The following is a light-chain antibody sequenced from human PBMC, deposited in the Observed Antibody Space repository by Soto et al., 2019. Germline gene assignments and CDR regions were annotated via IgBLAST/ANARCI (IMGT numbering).Light chain of an antibody. CDR1: QSISGT. Sequence: EIFLTQSPDTLSLSPGERATLSCRASQSISGTLAWYQQKPGQAPRLLIYGASTRATSFPARFSGSGSGTDFTLTISSLQSEDFAVYYCQQYNNWPWTFGQGTKVDIK. V-gene: IGKV3-15*01. CDR3: QQYNNWPWT. J-gene: IGKJ1*01. CDR2: GAS.